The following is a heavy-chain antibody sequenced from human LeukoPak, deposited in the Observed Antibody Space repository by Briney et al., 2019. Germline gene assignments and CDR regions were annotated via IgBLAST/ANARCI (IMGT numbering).Heavy chain of an antibody. Sequence: ASVKVSCKASGYTFSSYGISWVRQAPGQGLEWMGWISAYNGNTNYAQKFQGRVTITADESTSTAYMELSSLRSEDTAVYYCARGYYDSSGYYDYFDYWGQGTLVTVSS. J-gene: IGHJ4*02. D-gene: IGHD3-22*01. CDR2: ISAYNGNT. CDR3: ARGYYDSSGYYDYFDY. CDR1: GYTFSSYG. V-gene: IGHV1-18*01.